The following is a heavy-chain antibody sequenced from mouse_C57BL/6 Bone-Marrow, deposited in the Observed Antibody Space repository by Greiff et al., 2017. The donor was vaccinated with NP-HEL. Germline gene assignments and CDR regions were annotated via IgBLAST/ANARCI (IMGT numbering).Heavy chain of an antibody. V-gene: IGHV1-72*01. Sequence: VQLQQSGAELVKPGASVKLSCKASGYTFTSYWMHWVKQRPGRGLEWIGRIDPNSGGTKYNEKFKSKATLTVDKPSSTAYMQLSSLTSEDSAVYYCARSWLLRLYYAMDYWGQGTSVTVSS. D-gene: IGHD2-3*01. CDR2: IDPNSGGT. CDR1: GYTFTSYW. J-gene: IGHJ4*01. CDR3: ARSWLLRLYYAMDY.